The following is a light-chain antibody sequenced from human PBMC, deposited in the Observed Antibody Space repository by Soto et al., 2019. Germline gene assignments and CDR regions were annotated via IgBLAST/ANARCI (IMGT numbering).Light chain of an antibody. CDR1: QSISSY. V-gene: IGKV1-39*01. J-gene: IGKJ3*01. CDR3: QQYESYPFT. CDR2: AAS. Sequence: DIQMTQSPSSLSASVGDRVTITCRASQSISSYLNWYQQKPGKAPKLLIYAASSLQSGVPSRFSGSGSGTDFTLTISSLQPEDFATYYCQQYESYPFTFGPGTKVDIK.